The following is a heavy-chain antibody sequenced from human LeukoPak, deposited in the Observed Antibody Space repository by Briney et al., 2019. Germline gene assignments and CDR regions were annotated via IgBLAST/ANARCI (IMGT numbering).Heavy chain of an antibody. J-gene: IGHJ4*02. CDR2: MNPNSGNT. Sequence: ASVKVSCKASGYTFTSYDINWVRQATGRGLEWMGWMNPNSGNTGYAQKFQGRVTMTRNTSIGTAYMELSSLRSEDTAVYYCARGVMVRGVVNDYWGQGTLVTVSS. CDR3: ARGVMVRGVVNDY. CDR1: GYTFTSYD. D-gene: IGHD3-10*01. V-gene: IGHV1-8*01.